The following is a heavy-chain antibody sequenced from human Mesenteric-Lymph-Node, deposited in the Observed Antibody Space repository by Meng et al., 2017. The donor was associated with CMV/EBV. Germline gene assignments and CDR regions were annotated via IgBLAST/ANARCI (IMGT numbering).Heavy chain of an antibody. J-gene: IGHJ6*02. D-gene: IGHD2-2*01. CDR2: IRYDGSRD. CDR3: MKPTDERQIVTTMRYYAMDV. V-gene: IGHV3-30*02. CDR1: GFSFSKCG. Sequence: GGSLRLSCVASGFSFSKCGMHWVRQAPGKGLEWVKFIRYDGSRDYYVDSVKVRFTISRDNSKNTLYLQMNSLRPEDTGTYYCMKPTDERQIVTTMRYYAMDVWGQGTMVTVSS.